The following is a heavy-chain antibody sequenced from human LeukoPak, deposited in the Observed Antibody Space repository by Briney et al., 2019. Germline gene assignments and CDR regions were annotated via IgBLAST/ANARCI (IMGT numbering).Heavy chain of an antibody. Sequence: SVKVSCKASGGTFSSYAISWVRQAPGQGLEWMGRIIPILGIANYAQKFQGRVTITADKSTSTAYMELSSLRSEDTAVYYCARECEVGATRGNYWGQGTLVTVSS. J-gene: IGHJ4*02. CDR1: GGTFSSYA. CDR2: IIPILGIA. CDR3: ARECEVGATRGNY. D-gene: IGHD1-26*01. V-gene: IGHV1-69*04.